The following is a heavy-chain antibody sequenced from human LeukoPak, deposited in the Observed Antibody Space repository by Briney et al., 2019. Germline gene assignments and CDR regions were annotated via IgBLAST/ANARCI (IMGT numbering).Heavy chain of an antibody. V-gene: IGHV3-9*01. D-gene: IGHD2-2*01. J-gene: IGHJ4*02. CDR2: ISWNSGSI. CDR1: GFTFDDYA. CDR3: ARGGSFEVQYQLLEFDY. Sequence: GGSLRLSCAASGFTFDDYAMHWVRQAPGKGLEWVSGISWNSGSIGYADSVKGRFTISRDNAKNSLYLQMNSLRAEDTAVYYCARGGSFEVQYQLLEFDYWGQGTLVTVSS.